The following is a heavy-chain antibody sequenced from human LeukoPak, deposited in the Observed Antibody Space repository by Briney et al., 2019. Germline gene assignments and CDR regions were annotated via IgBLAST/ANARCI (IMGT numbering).Heavy chain of an antibody. V-gene: IGHV3-48*01. CDR3: ARALWSATFDY. CDR2: ISSSSSTI. J-gene: IGHJ4*02. D-gene: IGHD6-25*01. Sequence: PGGSLRLSCAASGFTFSSYSMNWVRQAPGKGLGWVSYISSSSSTIYYADSVKGRFTISRDNAKNSLYLQMNSLRAEDTAVYYCARALWSATFDYWGQGTLVTVSS. CDR1: GFTFSSYS.